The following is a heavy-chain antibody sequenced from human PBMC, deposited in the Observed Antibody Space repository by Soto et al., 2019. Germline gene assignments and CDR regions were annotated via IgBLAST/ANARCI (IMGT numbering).Heavy chain of an antibody. V-gene: IGHV1-18*01. Sequence: VKLVQSGAEVKKPGASVKVSCKAAGYTFTSYDISWVRQAPGQRLEWMGWISAYNGNTNYEQKLQGRVTMTTDTSTITAYIELRSLRSDDTAVYSCARSIVYRYGLDYWGQGSLVTVYS. J-gene: IGHJ4*02. D-gene: IGHD5-18*01. CDR1: GYTFTSYD. CDR2: ISAYNGNT. CDR3: ARSIVYRYGLDY.